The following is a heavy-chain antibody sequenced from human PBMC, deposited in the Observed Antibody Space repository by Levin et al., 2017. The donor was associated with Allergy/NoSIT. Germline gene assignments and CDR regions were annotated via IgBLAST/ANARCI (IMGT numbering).Heavy chain of an antibody. D-gene: IGHD1-26*01. V-gene: IGHV3-53*01. CDR2: MYSGGST. CDR3: ARGYSGNDAFDY. Sequence: LSLTCAASGFTVSSNYMSWVRQAPGKGLEWVSVMYSGGSTYYADSVKGRFTISRDNSMNTLYLQMNSLRAEDTAVYYCARGYSGNDAFDYWGQGTLVTVSS. CDR1: GFTVSSNY. J-gene: IGHJ4*02.